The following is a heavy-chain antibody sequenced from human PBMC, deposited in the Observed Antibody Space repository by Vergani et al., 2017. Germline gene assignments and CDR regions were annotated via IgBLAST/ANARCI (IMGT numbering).Heavy chain of an antibody. Sequence: VQLVESGGGLVQPGGSLKLSCAASGFTFSSYGMHWVRQAPGKGLEWVAVIWYDGSNKYYADSVKGRFTISRDNSKNTLYLQMNSLRAEDTAVYYCARGRSYDYVWGSYRYYFDYWGQGTLVTVSS. J-gene: IGHJ4*02. CDR1: GFTFSSYG. CDR3: ARGRSYDYVWGSYRYYFDY. V-gene: IGHV3-33*01. D-gene: IGHD3-16*02. CDR2: IWYDGSNK.